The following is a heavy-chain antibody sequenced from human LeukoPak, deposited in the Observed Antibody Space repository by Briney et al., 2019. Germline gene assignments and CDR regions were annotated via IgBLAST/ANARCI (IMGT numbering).Heavy chain of an antibody. Sequence: SVKVSCKASGGTFSSYAISWVRQAPGQGLEWMGGIIPIFGTANYAQKFQGRVTITTDESTSTAYMELSSLRSEDTAVYYCVATGTTSYNWFDPWGQGTLVTVSS. J-gene: IGHJ5*02. CDR2: IIPIFGTA. V-gene: IGHV1-69*05. CDR3: VATGTTSYNWFDP. D-gene: IGHD1-7*01. CDR1: GGTFSSYA.